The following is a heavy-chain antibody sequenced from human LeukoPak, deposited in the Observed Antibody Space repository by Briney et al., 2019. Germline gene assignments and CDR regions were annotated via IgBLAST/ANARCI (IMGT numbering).Heavy chain of an antibody. CDR3: AKLSYDTSAYHEDY. CDR1: GFTLSSFG. D-gene: IGHD3-22*01. Sequence: GGSLRLSCVASGFTLSSFGMHWVRQAPGKGLEWVALVSSVGSSDYYADSLKGRFTISRDNSKNTLYLQMNSLRPEDTAVYYCAKLSYDTSAYHEDYWGQGTLVIVSS. V-gene: IGHV3-30*18. CDR2: VSSVGSSD. J-gene: IGHJ4*02.